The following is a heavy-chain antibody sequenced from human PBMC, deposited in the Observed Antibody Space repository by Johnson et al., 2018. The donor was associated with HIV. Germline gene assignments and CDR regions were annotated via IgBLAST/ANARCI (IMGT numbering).Heavy chain of an antibody. CDR1: GFTFDAYT. V-gene: IGHV3-9*01. CDR3: AKANLIWVGATRGAFDI. CDR2: ISWNHGRI. Sequence: VQLLESGGGLVQPGRSLRLSCAASGFTFDAYTMHWVRQAPGKGLEWDSGISWNHGRIGYTDAGTGRLTISRDNATNSLYLQMNILRPEDTALYYCAKANLIWVGATRGAFDIWGQGTMVTVSS. J-gene: IGHJ3*02. D-gene: IGHD1-26*01.